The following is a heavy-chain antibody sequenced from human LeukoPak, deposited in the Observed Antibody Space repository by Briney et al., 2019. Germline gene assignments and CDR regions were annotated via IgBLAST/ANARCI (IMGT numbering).Heavy chain of an antibody. Sequence: SETLSLTCTVSVGSISSGGYYWSWIRQHPGKGLEWIGYIYYSGSTYYNPYLKSRVTISVDTSKNQFSLKLSSVTAADTAVYYCARDLLVDTAVDVWGKGTTVTVSS. CDR3: ARDLLVDTAVDV. V-gene: IGHV4-31*03. CDR2: IYYSGST. J-gene: IGHJ6*04. D-gene: IGHD5-18*01. CDR1: VGSISSGGYY.